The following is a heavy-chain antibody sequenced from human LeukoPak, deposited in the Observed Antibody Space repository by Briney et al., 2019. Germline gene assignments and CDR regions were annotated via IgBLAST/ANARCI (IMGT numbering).Heavy chain of an antibody. V-gene: IGHV3-33*08. D-gene: IGHD4-17*01. CDR1: GFRFSSYG. Sequence: GWSLRLSCAASGFRFSSYGMHWVRQAPGKGLEWVAFIRFDGDIKYYGEAVKGRFTISRNNAENKVFLQMGNLRAEDTAVYFCARSVSYMDVWSQGTTVTVSS. CDR2: IRFDGDIK. CDR3: ARSVSYMDV. J-gene: IGHJ6*03.